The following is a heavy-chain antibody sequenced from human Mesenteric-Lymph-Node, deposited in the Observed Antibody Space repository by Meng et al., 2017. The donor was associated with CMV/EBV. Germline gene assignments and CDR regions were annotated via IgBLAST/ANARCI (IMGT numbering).Heavy chain of an antibody. Sequence: GESLKISCKASGYTFTSYAMNWVRQAPGQGLEWMGCINPNSNHTNYAQKFQGRVTITRDMSISTAYMELTRLRSDDTAVYYCARAPYTGYCGSWGQGTLVTVSS. V-gene: IGHV1-2*02. J-gene: IGHJ5*02. CDR3: ARAPYTGYCGS. CDR2: INPNSNHT. D-gene: IGHD5-12*01. CDR1: GYTFTSYA.